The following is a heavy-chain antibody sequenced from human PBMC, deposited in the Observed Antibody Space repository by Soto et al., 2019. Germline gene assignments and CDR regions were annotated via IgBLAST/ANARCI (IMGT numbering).Heavy chain of an antibody. J-gene: IGHJ6*02. CDR2: IKQDGSEK. Sequence: GWSLRLSCAASGFTFSSYWMSWVRQAPGKGLEWVANIKQDGSEKYYVDSVKGRFTISRDNAKNSLYLQMNSLRAEDTAVYYCVRASYYDFDYYYGMDVWGQGTKVTVSS. CDR3: VRASYYDFDYYYGMDV. D-gene: IGHD3-3*01. V-gene: IGHV3-7*01. CDR1: GFTFSSYW.